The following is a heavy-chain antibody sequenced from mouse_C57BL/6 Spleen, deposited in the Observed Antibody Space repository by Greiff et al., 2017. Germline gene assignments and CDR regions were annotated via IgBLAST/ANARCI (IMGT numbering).Heavy chain of an antibody. J-gene: IGHJ3*01. CDR2: IHPSASDT. CDR1: GYTFTSYW. V-gene: IGHV1-74*01. Sequence: VQLQQPGAELVKPGASVKVSCKASGYTFTSYWMHWVKQRPGQGLEWIGRIHPSASDTNYNQKFKGKATLTVDKSSSTAYMQRSSLTSEDSAVYYCAHGEFAYWGQGTLVTVSA. CDR3: AHGEFAY.